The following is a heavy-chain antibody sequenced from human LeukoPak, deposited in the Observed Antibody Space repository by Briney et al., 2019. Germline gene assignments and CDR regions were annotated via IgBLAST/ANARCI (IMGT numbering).Heavy chain of an antibody. D-gene: IGHD5-24*01. CDR2: INDSGRRT. J-gene: IGHJ6*02. Sequence: GGSPRLSCAASGFIFSTYRMSWVRQAPGKGLEWVSLINDSGRRTYYADSVKGRFTVSRDNSKYTLYLQMNSLRVEDTAVYYCASSTYNYDYALDVWGQGTTVTVSS. CDR3: ASSTYNYDYALDV. V-gene: IGHV3-23*01. CDR1: GFIFSTYR.